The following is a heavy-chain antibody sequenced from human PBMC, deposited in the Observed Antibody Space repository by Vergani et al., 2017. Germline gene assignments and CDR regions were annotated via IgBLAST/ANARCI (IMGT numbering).Heavy chain of an antibody. CDR2: IIPILGIA. D-gene: IGHD5-18*01. CDR3: AISSPNYGYGGAYYYYGMDV. V-gene: IGHV1-69*02. CDR1: GGTFSSYT. J-gene: IGHJ6*02. Sequence: QVQLVQSGAEVKKPGSSVKVSCKASGGTFSSYTISWVRQAPGQGLEWMGRIIPILGIANYAQKFQGRVTITADKSTSTAYMELSSLRSEDTAVYYCAISSPNYGYGGAYYYYGMDVWGQGTTVTVSS.